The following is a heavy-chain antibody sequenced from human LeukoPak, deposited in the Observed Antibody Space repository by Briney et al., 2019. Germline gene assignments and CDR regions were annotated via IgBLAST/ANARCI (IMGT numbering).Heavy chain of an antibody. J-gene: IGHJ1*01. CDR3: ASEGGVIYEYFQH. CDR1: GGSISSGGYY. Sequence: PSETLSLTCTVSGGSISSGGYYWSWIRQHPGKGLEWIGYIYYSGSTYYNPSLKSRVTMSVDTSKNQFSLKLSSVTAADTAVYYCASEGGVIYEYFQHWGQGTLVTVSS. V-gene: IGHV4-31*03. CDR2: IYYSGST. D-gene: IGHD3-10*01.